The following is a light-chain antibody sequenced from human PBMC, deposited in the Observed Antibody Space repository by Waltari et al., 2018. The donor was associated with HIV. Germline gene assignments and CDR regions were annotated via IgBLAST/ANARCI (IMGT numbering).Light chain of an antibody. CDR2: VSPNGSH. CDR1: SGRSKHA. CDR3: QTWDTGTVV. J-gene: IGLJ2*01. Sequence: QLALTQSPSASASLGASVKLTCPMRSGRSKHAIARHHQQPEQGPRYLMKVSPNGSHRKGDGIPDRFSGSSSGAERYLTSSSLQSEDEADYYCQTWDTGTVVFGGGTKLTVL. V-gene: IGLV4-69*01.